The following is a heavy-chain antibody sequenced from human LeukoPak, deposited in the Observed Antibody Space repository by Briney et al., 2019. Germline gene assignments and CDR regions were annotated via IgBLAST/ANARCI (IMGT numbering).Heavy chain of an antibody. CDR1: GGSISSGGYY. Sequence: SQTLSLTCTVSGGSISSGGYYWNWIRQHPGKGLEWIGYIYYSGSTYYNPSLKSRVTISVDTSKNRFSLKLSSVTAADTAVYYCARVPFGSGYYYDSSGYYSPFDYWGQGTLVTVSS. CDR2: IYYSGST. CDR3: ARVPFGSGYYYDSSGYYSPFDY. D-gene: IGHD3-22*01. J-gene: IGHJ4*02. V-gene: IGHV4-31*03.